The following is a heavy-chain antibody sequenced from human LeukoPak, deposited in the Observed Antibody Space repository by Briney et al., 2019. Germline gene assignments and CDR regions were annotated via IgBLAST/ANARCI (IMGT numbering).Heavy chain of an antibody. D-gene: IGHD1-26*01. CDR2: IKEDESAK. Sequence: GGSLRLSCAASGFTFSTYWMAWVRQAPGKGLEWVANIKEDESAKHQADSVKGRFTIFRDNAQNSVYLQRSSLRGEDTAVYYCARDVGGSLDYWGQGTLVTVSS. CDR1: GFTFSTYW. V-gene: IGHV3-7*01. J-gene: IGHJ4*02. CDR3: ARDVGGSLDY.